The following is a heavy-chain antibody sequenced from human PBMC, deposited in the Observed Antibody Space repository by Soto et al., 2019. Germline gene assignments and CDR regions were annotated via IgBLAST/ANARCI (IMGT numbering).Heavy chain of an antibody. CDR2: INHSGST. CDR1: GGSFIGFY. Sequence: PAETLSLTGAVHGGSFIGFYWSWIRRPPGKGREWIREINHSGSTNYNPSLKSRVTMSVDTSKNQFSLKLSSETAADTAVYDCARANAGTMVRGRWFDPWGQGTLVTVSS. D-gene: IGHD3-10*01. CDR3: ARANAGTMVRGRWFDP. J-gene: IGHJ5*02. V-gene: IGHV4-34*01.